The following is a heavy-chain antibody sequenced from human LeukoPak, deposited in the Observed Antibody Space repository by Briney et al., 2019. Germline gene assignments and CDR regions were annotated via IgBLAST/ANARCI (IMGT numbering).Heavy chain of an antibody. CDR2: IYYTGST. D-gene: IGHD3-10*01. CDR1: GGSVSSGSYY. V-gene: IGHV4-61*01. Sequence: SSETLSLTCTVYGGSVSSGSYYWGWIRQPPGKGLERIGYIYYTGSTNYSPSLKSRVTISVDTSRNQFSLKLSPVTAADTAVYYCARSFGSGSYFFDYWGQGTLVTVSS. J-gene: IGHJ4*02. CDR3: ARSFGSGSYFFDY.